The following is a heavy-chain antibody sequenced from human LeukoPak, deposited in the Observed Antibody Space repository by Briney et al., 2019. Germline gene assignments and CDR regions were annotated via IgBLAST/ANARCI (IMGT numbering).Heavy chain of an antibody. CDR2: IIPILGIA. D-gene: IGHD2-15*01. V-gene: IGHV1-69*04. Sequence: SVKVSCKASGGTFSSYAISWVRQAPGQGLEWMGRIIPILGIANYAQKFQGGVTITADKSTSTAYMGLSSLRSEDTAVYYCALYCSGGSCYSAFDYWGQGTLVTVSS. CDR3: ALYCSGGSCYSAFDY. CDR1: GGTFSSYA. J-gene: IGHJ4*02.